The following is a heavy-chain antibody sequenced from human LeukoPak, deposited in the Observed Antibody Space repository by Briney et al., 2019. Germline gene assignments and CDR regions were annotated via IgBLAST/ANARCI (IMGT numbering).Heavy chain of an antibody. CDR2: ILPNIGTA. CDR3: AAEGDGGIRYQYYFCDD. V-gene: IGHV1-69*06. Sequence: SVKVSCKASGGTFSSYAINWVRQAPGQGLEWIGGILPNIGTAKYALKFQGRVTITADKSTTTAFVEVRSLRSEDTAVYFCAAEGDGGIRYQYYFCDDWGKGTTVTVSS. J-gene: IGHJ6*04. CDR1: GGTFSSYA. D-gene: IGHD2/OR15-2a*01.